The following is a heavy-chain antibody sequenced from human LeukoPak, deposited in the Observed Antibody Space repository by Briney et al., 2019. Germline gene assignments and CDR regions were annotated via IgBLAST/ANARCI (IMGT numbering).Heavy chain of an antibody. CDR2: IGTAGDT. Sequence: GGSLRLSCAASGFTFSSYDMHWVRQATGKGLEWVSAIGTAGDTYYPGSVKGRFTISRENAKNSLYLQMNSLRAGDTAVYYCARGPLPHRYNWNYFGLPDYYYYGMDVWGQGTTVTVSS. V-gene: IGHV3-13*01. CDR1: GFTFSSYD. CDR3: ARGPLPHRYNWNYFGLPDYYYYGMDV. J-gene: IGHJ6*02. D-gene: IGHD1-7*01.